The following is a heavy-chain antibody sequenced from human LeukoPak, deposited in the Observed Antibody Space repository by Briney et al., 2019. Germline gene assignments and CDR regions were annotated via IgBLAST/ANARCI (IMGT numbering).Heavy chain of an antibody. CDR3: ARVPSYYYDSGEMYYFDY. V-gene: IGHV4-59*01. CDR1: AGSISSYY. D-gene: IGHD3-22*01. Sequence: SETLSLTCTVSAGSISSYYWSWIRQPPGKGLEWIGYIYYSGSTNYNPSLKSRVTISVDTSKNQFSLKLSSVTAADTAVYYCARVPSYYYDSGEMYYFDYWGQGTLVTVSS. CDR2: IYYSGST. J-gene: IGHJ4*02.